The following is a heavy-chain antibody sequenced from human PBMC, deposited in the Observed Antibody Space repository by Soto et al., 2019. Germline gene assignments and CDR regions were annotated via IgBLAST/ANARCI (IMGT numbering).Heavy chain of an antibody. CDR3: ARVLSGYVGDAFDI. V-gene: IGHV4-34*01. CDR2: INHSGST. J-gene: IGHJ3*02. CDR1: GGSFSGYY. D-gene: IGHD5-12*01. Sequence: SETLSLTCAVYGGSFSGYYWSWIRQPPGKGLEWIGEINHSGSTNYNPSLKSRVTISVDTSKNQFSLKLSSVTAADTAVYYCARVLSGYVGDAFDIWGQGTMVTVSS.